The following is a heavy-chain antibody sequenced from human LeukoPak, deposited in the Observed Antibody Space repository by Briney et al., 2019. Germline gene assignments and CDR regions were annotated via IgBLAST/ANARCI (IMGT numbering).Heavy chain of an antibody. V-gene: IGHV4-38-2*02. Sequence: PSETLSLTCTVSGYSISSGYHWGWIRQPPGKGLEWIGSIYHSGSTYYNPSLKSRVTISVDTSKNQFSLKLRSVTAADTAVYYCARQLGVRFDPWGQGTLVTVSS. CDR3: ARQLGVRFDP. CDR2: IYHSGST. CDR1: GYSISSGYH. D-gene: IGHD3-16*01. J-gene: IGHJ5*02.